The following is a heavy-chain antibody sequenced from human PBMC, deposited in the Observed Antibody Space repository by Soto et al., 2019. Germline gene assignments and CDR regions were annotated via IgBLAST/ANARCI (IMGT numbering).Heavy chain of an antibody. J-gene: IGHJ2*01. CDR3: AADRTGPYYYDSSGYYHNWYFDL. D-gene: IGHD3-22*01. CDR2: IVVGSGNT. CDR1: GYTLTELS. Sequence: GASVKVSCKVSGYTLTELSMQWVRQARGQRLEWIGWIVVGSGNTNSAQKFQERVTITRDMSTSTAYMELSSLRSEDTAIYYCAADRTGPYYYDSSGYYHNWYFDLWGRGTLVTVSS. V-gene: IGHV1-58*02.